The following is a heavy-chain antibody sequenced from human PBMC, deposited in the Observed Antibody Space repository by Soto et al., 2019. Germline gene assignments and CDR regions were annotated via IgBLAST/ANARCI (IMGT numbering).Heavy chain of an antibody. D-gene: IGHD3-9*01. CDR3: AKDGVHDILTGYYTWYFDL. J-gene: IGHJ2*01. V-gene: IGHV3-23*01. CDR2: ISGSGGST. CDR1: GFTFSSYA. Sequence: EVQLLESGGGLVQPGGSLRLSCAASGFTFSSYAMSWVRQAPGKGLEWVSAISGSGGSTYYADSVKGRFTISRDNSKNTLYLQMNSLRAEDTAVYYCAKDGVHDILTGYYTWYFDLWGRGTLVTVSS.